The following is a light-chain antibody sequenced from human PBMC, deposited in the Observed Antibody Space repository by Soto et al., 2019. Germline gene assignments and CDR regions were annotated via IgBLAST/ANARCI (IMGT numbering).Light chain of an antibody. CDR3: QQLNSYPRT. CDR1: QGISSY. J-gene: IGKJ1*01. CDR2: AAS. Sequence: DIQLTQSPSFLSASVGDRVTITCRASQGISSYLAWYQQKPGKAPKLLIYAASTLQSGDQSRFSGSGSGTEFTLTISSLQPEDFATYYCQQLNSYPRTFGQGTKVEIK. V-gene: IGKV1-9*01.